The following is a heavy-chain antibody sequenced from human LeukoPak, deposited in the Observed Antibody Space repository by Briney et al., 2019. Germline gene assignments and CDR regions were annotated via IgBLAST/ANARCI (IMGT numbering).Heavy chain of an antibody. D-gene: IGHD3-10*01. Sequence: GGSLRPSCAASGFTFNYYWLTWVRQAPGKGLEWVANIQQDGSEKYYVGSVKGRFIISRDNAKNSLYLQMNSLRAEDTAVYYCARVRKLRTRGVMDPLDYWGQGTLVTVSS. V-gene: IGHV3-7*01. CDR3: ARVRKLRTRGVMDPLDY. J-gene: IGHJ4*02. CDR1: GFTFNYYW. CDR2: IQQDGSEK.